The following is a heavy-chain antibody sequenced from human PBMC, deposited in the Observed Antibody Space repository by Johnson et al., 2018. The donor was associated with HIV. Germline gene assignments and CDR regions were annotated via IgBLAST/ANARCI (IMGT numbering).Heavy chain of an antibody. D-gene: IGHD2-15*01. J-gene: IGHJ3*02. Sequence: QVQLVESGGGVVQPGRSLRLSCAASGFTFSSYGMHWVRQAPGKGLEWVAVISYDGSNKYYADSVKGRFTISRDNSKNTLYLQMNSLRAEDTAVYYCAKARGGYCSGGSCYRRSPSDAFDIWGQGTRVTVSS. CDR3: AKARGGYCSGGSCYRRSPSDAFDI. V-gene: IGHV3-30*18. CDR2: ISYDGSNK. CDR1: GFTFSSYG.